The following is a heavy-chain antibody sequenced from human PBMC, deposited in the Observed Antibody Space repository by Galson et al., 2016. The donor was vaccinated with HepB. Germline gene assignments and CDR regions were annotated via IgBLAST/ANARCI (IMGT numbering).Heavy chain of an antibody. Sequence: QSGAEVKEPGESLKISCKGSGYNFIDYWIAWVRQMPGKGLEWMGIIYPGDSDTRYSPSFQSQVTLPADKSISTAYLQWSSLKASDTAIYYCARLVRYCSNTTTCYPPGPANWFDPWGQGTLVIVSS. CDR2: IYPGDSDT. V-gene: IGHV5-51*01. D-gene: IGHD2/OR15-2a*01. CDR1: GYNFIDYW. J-gene: IGHJ5*02. CDR3: ARLVRYCSNTTTCYPPGPANWFDP.